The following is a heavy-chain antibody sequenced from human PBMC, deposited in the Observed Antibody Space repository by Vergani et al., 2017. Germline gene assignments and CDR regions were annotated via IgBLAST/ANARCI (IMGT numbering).Heavy chain of an antibody. CDR3: VRVQSVSGPYGGLDF. Sequence: VQLVESGGGLVKPGWSLRLSCAVSGFIFSDYYMSWIRQAPGKGLEWISYIGHSGSPIFYADSVKGRFTISRDNAKNSLYLQMNGLRVEDTAMYFCVRVQSVSGPYGGLDFWGLGTLVTVSS. CDR1: GFIFSDYY. CDR2: IGHSGSPI. J-gene: IGHJ4*02. D-gene: IGHD6-19*01. V-gene: IGHV3-11*04.